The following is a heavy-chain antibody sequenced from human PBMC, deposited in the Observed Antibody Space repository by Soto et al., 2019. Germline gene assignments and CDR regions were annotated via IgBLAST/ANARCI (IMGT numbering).Heavy chain of an antibody. D-gene: IGHD2-15*01. CDR2: ISHDGSII. CDR3: AKDEFAKYVGWFDS. CDR1: GFMFGDHG. J-gene: IGHJ5*01. Sequence: PGGSLRLSCEGSGFMFGDHGMHWVRQAPGKGLEWVAVISHDGSIIYYADSVKGRFTVSRDNSKATVFLQMNSLRVEDTAVYYCAKDEFAKYVGWFDSWGQGT. V-gene: IGHV3-30*18.